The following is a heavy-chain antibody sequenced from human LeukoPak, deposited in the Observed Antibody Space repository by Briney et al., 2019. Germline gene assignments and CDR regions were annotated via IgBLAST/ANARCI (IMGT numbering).Heavy chain of an antibody. CDR3: ARGKILDY. J-gene: IGHJ4*02. CDR1: GFTFSSYG. V-gene: IGHV3-21*01. CDR2: ISSSSSYI. Sequence: KAVGSLRLSCAASGFTFSSYGMNWVRQAPGKGLEWVSSISSSSSYIYYADSVKGRFTISRDNAKNSLYLQMNSLRAEDTAVYYCARGKILDYWGQGTLVTVSS. D-gene: IGHD3-10*01.